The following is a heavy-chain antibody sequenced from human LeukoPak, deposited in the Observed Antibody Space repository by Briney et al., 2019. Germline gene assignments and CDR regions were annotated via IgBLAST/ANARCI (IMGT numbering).Heavy chain of an antibody. D-gene: IGHD4-11*01. CDR3: ARVRGDDYSNPGPFDY. CDR1: GGSISSGGYY. V-gene: IGHV4-31*03. Sequence: PSETLSLTCTVSGGSISSGGYYWSWIRQHPGKGLEWIGYIYYSGSTYYNPSLKSRVTISVDTSKNQFSLKPSSVTAADTAVYYCARVRGDDYSNPGPFDYWGQGTLVTVSS. CDR2: IYYSGST. J-gene: IGHJ4*02.